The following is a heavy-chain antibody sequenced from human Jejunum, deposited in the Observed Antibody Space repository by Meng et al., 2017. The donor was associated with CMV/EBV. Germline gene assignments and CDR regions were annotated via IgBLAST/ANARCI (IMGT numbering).Heavy chain of an antibody. CDR2: VSSSSSSK. CDR3: VRVFNYDFWNGYSDYYFDY. CDR1: FN. V-gene: IGHV3-21*01. Sequence: FNMNWVRQAPGKGLEWVSSVSSSSSSKYYADSVKGRFTISRDNAKNSVYLQMNSLRDEDTAVYYCVRVFNYDFWNGYSDYYFDYWGQGTLVTVSS. D-gene: IGHD3-3*01. J-gene: IGHJ4*02.